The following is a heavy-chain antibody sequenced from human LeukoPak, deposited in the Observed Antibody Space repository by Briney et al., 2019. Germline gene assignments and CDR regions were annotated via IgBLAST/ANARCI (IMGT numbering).Heavy chain of an antibody. CDR1: GFTFSSYA. D-gene: IGHD6-13*01. CDR3: AKDYSSSWYGFDY. V-gene: IGHV3-30*02. CDR2: IRYDGSNE. J-gene: IGHJ4*02. Sequence: PGGSLRLSCAASGFTFSSYAMHWVRQAPGKGLERVAFIRYDGSNEYYADSVKGRFTISRDNSKNTLYLQMNSLKAEDTAVYYCAKDYSSSWYGFDYWGQGTLVTVSS.